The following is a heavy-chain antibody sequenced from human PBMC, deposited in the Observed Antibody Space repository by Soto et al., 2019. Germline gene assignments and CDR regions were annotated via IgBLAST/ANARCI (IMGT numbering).Heavy chain of an antibody. D-gene: IGHD1-7*01. J-gene: IGHJ5*02. V-gene: IGHV1-3*01. Sequence: SFKVSCQAAGYTCTSYAMHWVRQAPVQRREWMGWINAGNGNTKYSQKYQGRVTITRDTAASTAYMELSSLRSEDTAVYYCARDTPARNWNYVGWFDPRGQGTLVTVSS. CDR3: ARDTPARNWNYVGWFDP. CDR2: INAGNGNT. CDR1: GYTCTSYA.